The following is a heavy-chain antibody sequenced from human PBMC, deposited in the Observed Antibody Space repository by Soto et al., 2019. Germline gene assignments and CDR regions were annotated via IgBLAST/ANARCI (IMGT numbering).Heavy chain of an antibody. D-gene: IGHD3-22*01. CDR1: RFTFSSYA. CDR2: ISYDGSNK. V-gene: IGHV3-30-3*01. CDR3: ARDWGTYYYDSGGYSPAF. Sequence: QVQLVESGGGVVQPGRSLRLSCAASRFTFSSYAMYWVRQAPGKGLEWVAVISYDGSNKYYADSVKGRFTISRDNSKNTLYLQMNSLSPEDTAVYYCARDWGTYYYDSGGYSPAFWGQGTLVTVSS. J-gene: IGHJ4*02.